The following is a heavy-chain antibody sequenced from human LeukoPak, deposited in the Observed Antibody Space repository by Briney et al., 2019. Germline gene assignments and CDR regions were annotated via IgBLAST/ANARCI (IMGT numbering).Heavy chain of an antibody. CDR3: ARGGVFTYYYDSSGYYYFDY. D-gene: IGHD3-22*01. V-gene: IGHV3-21*01. J-gene: IGHJ4*02. Sequence: GGSLRLSCAASGFTFSSYWMSWVRQAPGKGLEWVSSISSSSSYIYYAGSVKGRFTISRDNAKNSLYLQMNSLRAEDTAVYYCARGGVFTYYYDSSGYYYFDYWGQGTLVTVSS. CDR1: GFTFSSYW. CDR2: ISSSSSYI.